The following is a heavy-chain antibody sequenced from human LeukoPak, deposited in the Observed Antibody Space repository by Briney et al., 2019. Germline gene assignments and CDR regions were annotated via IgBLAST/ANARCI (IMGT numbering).Heavy chain of an antibody. J-gene: IGHJ4*02. CDR3: AINLRATVTPDF. Sequence: GGSLRLSCAASGFTSSSYTMSWVRQAPGKGLEWVSCISGGGGTTYYADSVKGRFTISRDNSKNTVYLQINSLRAEDTAIYYCAINLRATVTPDFWGQGTLVTVSS. V-gene: IGHV3-23*01. D-gene: IGHD4-17*01. CDR2: ISGGGGTT. CDR1: GFTSSSYT.